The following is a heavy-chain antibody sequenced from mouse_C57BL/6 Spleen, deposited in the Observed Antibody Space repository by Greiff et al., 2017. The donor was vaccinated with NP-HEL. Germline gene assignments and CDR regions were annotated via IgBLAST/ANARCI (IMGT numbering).Heavy chain of an antibody. CDR1: GYAFSSSW. J-gene: IGHJ3*01. CDR3: ARFLYYGNYEAY. CDR2: IYPGDGDT. V-gene: IGHV1-82*01. Sequence: VKLQESGPELVKPGASVKISCKASGYAFSSSWMNWVKQRPGKGLEWIGRIYPGDGDTNYNGKFKGKATLTAYKSASTAYMQLSSLTSEDSAFYFFARFLYYGNYEAYWGQGTLVTVSA. D-gene: IGHD2-1*01.